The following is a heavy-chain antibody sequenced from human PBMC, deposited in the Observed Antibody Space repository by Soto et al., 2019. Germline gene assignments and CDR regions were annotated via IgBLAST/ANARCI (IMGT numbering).Heavy chain of an antibody. CDR1: GGTFSSYA. D-gene: IGHD2-15*01. Sequence: QVQLVQSGAEVKKPGSSVKVSCKASGGTFSSYAISWVRQAPGQGLEWMGGIIPIFGTANYAQKFQGRVTITADESTSTAYMELSSLRSEDTAVYYCARDSASPRLYCSGGSCYSDYYYYGMDVWGQGTTVTVSS. CDR3: ARDSASPRLYCSGGSCYSDYYYYGMDV. V-gene: IGHV1-69*01. J-gene: IGHJ6*02. CDR2: IIPIFGTA.